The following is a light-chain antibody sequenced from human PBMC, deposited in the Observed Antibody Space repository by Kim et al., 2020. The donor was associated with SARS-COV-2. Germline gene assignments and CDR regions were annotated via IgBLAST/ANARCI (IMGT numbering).Light chain of an antibody. CDR3: QQRANWPLT. CDR2: DAT. J-gene: IGKJ4*01. V-gene: IGKV3-11*01. CDR1: HSVLSY. Sequence: LAPGERALRLCRASHSVLSYFAWYQQKPGQAPRLLVYDATKRATGIPARISGSGSETDFTLTISNLEPEDFAVYYCQQRANWPLTFGGGTKVDIK.